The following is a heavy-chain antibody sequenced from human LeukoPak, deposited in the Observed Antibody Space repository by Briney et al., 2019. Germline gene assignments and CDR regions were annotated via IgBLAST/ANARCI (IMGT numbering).Heavy chain of an antibody. V-gene: IGHV3-7*02. CDR1: GFTISSYW. J-gene: IGHJ4*02. CDR3: AAGTAADY. CDR2: IKQDGSEK. D-gene: IGHD6-13*01. Sequence: GGSLRISCAASGFTISSYWMSWVRQAPGKGLEWVANIKQDGSEKYYVDSVKGRFTISRDNAKNSVYLQMNSLRVEDTAVYYCAAGTAADYWGQGTLVAVSS.